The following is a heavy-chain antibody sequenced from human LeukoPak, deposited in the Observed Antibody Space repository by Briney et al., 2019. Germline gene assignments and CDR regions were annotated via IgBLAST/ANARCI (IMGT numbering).Heavy chain of an antibody. V-gene: IGHV4-4*07. CDR2: IYTSGST. CDR3: ARSYGSGSYHPSVFDY. D-gene: IGHD3-10*01. CDR1: GGSISSYY. J-gene: IGHJ4*02. Sequence: SDTLPLTCTVSGGSISSYYWSWIRQPAGKGLEWIGRIYTSGSTNYNPSLKSRVTMSVDTSKNQFSLKLSSVTAADTAVYYCARSYGSGSYHPSVFDYWGQGTLVTVSS.